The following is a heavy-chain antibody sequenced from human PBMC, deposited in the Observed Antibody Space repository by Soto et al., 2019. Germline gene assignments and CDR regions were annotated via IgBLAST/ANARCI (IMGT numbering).Heavy chain of an antibody. CDR2: ISGSSIGT. CDR1: GLTFSTYA. Sequence: GGSLRLSCAASGLTFSTYAMTWVRQAPGKGLEWVSAISGSSIGTYYADSVKGRFTISRDNSKNTLFLQMNSLRVEDTALYYCASGGYCTSASCRTTYFDFWGQGIPVTVSS. CDR3: ASGGYCTSASCRTTYFDF. J-gene: IGHJ4*02. V-gene: IGHV3-23*01. D-gene: IGHD2-2*01.